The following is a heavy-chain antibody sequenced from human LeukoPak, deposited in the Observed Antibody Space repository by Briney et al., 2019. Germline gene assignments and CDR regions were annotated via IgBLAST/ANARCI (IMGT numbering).Heavy chain of an antibody. CDR2: INYSGST. CDR3: VRSPTVTTRGDF. Sequence: SETLALTCTVSGGSIGRHYWSWIRHPPGKGLEGRGYINYSGSTDYNPSLKSRVTMSVDTSKNQFSLKLSSVTAADTAVYYCVRSPTVTTRGDFWGQGTLVTVSS. D-gene: IGHD4-11*01. CDR1: GGSIGRHY. V-gene: IGHV4-59*08. J-gene: IGHJ4*02.